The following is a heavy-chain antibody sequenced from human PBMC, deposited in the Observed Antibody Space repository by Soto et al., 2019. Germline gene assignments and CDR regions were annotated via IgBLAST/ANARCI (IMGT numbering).Heavy chain of an antibody. CDR3: ARDSGSGGNSGPAY. D-gene: IGHD2-21*02. Sequence: ASVKVSCKASGYTFTSYGINWVRQAPGEGLKWMGWISAYNGNTNFAQNQGRVTLTTDTSTSTAYMELRSLRSDDTAVYYCARDSGSGGNSGPAYWGQGTLVTVSS. CDR2: ISAYNGNT. CDR1: GYTFTSYG. J-gene: IGHJ4*02. V-gene: IGHV1-18*01.